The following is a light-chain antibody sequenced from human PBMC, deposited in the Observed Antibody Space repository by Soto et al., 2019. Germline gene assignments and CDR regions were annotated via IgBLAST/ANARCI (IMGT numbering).Light chain of an antibody. J-gene: IGLJ1*01. CDR1: SSDFGSYKF. CDR2: ETS. CDR3: FSFTRTNTHV. Sequence: QSVLTQPASVSGSPGQSVTISCTGTSSDFGSYKFVSWYQHHPGKVSKVIIYETSKRPSGVSDRFSGSKSGNTASLTISGIQAEDEADYYCFSFTRTNTHVFGSGTKLTVL. V-gene: IGLV2-23*01.